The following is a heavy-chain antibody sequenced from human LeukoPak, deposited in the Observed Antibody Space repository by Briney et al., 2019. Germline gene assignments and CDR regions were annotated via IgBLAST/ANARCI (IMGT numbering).Heavy chain of an antibody. CDR2: ISSSGSTI. CDR3: ARVRRYCSGGSCYFPY. J-gene: IGHJ4*02. CDR1: GFTFSSYE. V-gene: IGHV3-48*03. Sequence: GGSLRLSCAASGFTFSSYEMNWVRQAPGRGLEWVSYISSSGSTIYYAASVKGRFTISRDNAKNSLYLQMNSLRAEDTAVYYCARVRRYCSGGSCYFPYWGQGTLVTVSS. D-gene: IGHD2-15*01.